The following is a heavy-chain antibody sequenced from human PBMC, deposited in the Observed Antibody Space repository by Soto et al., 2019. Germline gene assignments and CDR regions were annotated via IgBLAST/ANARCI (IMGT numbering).Heavy chain of an antibody. CDR2: ISAYNGNT. V-gene: IGHV1-18*01. J-gene: IGHJ6*02. CDR1: GYTFTSYG. Sequence: QVQLVQSGAEVKKPGASVKVSCKASGYTFTSYGISWVRQAPGQGLEWMGWISAYNGNTNYAQKLQGRVTMTTDTSTSTDNMELRSLRSDDTAVYYCARDDYYGSGSYYYYYYGMDVWGQGTTVTVS. D-gene: IGHD3-10*01. CDR3: ARDDYYGSGSYYYYYYGMDV.